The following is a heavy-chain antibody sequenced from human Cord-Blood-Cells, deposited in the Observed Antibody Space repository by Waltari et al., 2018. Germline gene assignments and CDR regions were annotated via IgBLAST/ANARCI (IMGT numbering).Heavy chain of an antibody. J-gene: IGHJ4*02. CDR2: IYSGGST. CDR3: ARAVAVVTHYYFDY. D-gene: IGHD2-21*02. CDR1: GFTVSSNY. Sequence: EVQLVESGGGLIQPGGSLRLSCAASGFTVSSNYRSRVRQAPGKGLEWVSVIYSGGSTYYADSVKGRFTISRDNSKNTLYLQMNSLRAEDTAVYYCARAVAVVTHYYFDYWGQGTLVTVSS. V-gene: IGHV3-53*01.